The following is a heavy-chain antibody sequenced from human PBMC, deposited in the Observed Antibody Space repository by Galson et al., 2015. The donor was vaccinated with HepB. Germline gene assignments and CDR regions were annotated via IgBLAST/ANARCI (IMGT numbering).Heavy chain of an antibody. CDR2: ISSSGSTI. D-gene: IGHD1-26*01. CDR3: ARQKWELLLYYFDY. Sequence: SLRLSCAASGFTFSDYYMSWIRQAPGKGLEWVSYISSSGSTIKYADSVKGRFTISRDNAKNSLYLQMSSLRAEDTAMYYCARQKWELLLYYFDYWGQGTLVTVSS. J-gene: IGHJ4*02. CDR1: GFTFSDYY. V-gene: IGHV3-11*01.